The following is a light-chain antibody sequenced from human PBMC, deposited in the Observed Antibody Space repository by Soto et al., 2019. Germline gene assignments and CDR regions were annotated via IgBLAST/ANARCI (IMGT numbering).Light chain of an antibody. CDR2: GAS. J-gene: IGKJ1*01. CDR1: QSVSSSY. V-gene: IGKV3-20*01. CDR3: QQYGSSPT. Sequence: EIVWTQSPGTLSLSPGERATLSCRGSQSVSSSYLAWYQQKPGQAPRLLIYGASSRATGSLDRFSGSGSGTDFTLTISSLEPEDFAVYYCQQYGSSPTFGQGTKVDIK.